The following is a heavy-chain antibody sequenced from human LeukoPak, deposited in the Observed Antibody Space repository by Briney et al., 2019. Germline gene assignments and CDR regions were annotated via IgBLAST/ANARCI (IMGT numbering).Heavy chain of an antibody. CDR3: ARALTDGAFDI. CDR2: IYYSGST. Sequence: SQTLSLICTVSGGSMSSGDYYWSWIRQPPGKGLEWIGYIYYSGSTYYNPSLKRQVPISVDTSKNQFSLKLSSVTAADTAVYYCARALTDGAFDIWGQGTMVTVSS. CDR1: GGSMSSGDYY. J-gene: IGHJ3*02. D-gene: IGHD2-8*02. V-gene: IGHV4-30-4*08.